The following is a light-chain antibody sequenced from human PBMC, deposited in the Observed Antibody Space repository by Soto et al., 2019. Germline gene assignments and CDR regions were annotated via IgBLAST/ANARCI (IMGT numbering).Light chain of an antibody. CDR1: QSVSISS. J-gene: IGKJ1*01. V-gene: IGKV3-20*01. Sequence: EHALTQRPATLSFSRGERATLFCSSSQSVSISSLSWYQQTPGQAPRLLMYEASNRATGIPDRFSGSGSGTDFTLTISRLEPEDFAVYYCQQYGSSPRTFGQGTKVDI. CDR3: QQYGSSPRT. CDR2: EAS.